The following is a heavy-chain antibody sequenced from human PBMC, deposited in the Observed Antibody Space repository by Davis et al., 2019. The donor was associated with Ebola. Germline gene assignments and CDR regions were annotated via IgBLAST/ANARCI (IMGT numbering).Heavy chain of an antibody. D-gene: IGHD1/OR15-1a*01. J-gene: IGHJ4*02. Sequence: GESLKISCAASGFTFSSYNMNWVRQAPGKGLEWVSSISSSSSYIYYADSVKGRFTISRDNAKNPLYLQMNSLRAEDTAVYYCARDTNKEDYWGQGTLVTVSS. CDR2: ISSSSSYI. CDR3: ARDTNKEDY. V-gene: IGHV3-21*01. CDR1: GFTFSSYN.